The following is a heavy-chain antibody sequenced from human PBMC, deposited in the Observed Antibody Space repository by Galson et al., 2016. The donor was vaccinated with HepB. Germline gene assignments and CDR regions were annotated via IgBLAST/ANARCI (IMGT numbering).Heavy chain of an antibody. V-gene: IGHV1-2*02. CDR2: INPRSGGT. J-gene: IGHJ6*04. CDR3: ARDRTKQQESRGGVGAGMDV. CDR1: GYTFPSYG. Sequence: SVKVSCKASGYTFPSYGITWFRQAPGQGLEWMGWINPRSGGTRFAQKFQGRVTMTRDTSLTTVFLELSSLRSDDTAVYYCARDRTKQQESRGGVGAGMDVWGKRTTVTVSS. D-gene: IGHD1/OR15-1a*01.